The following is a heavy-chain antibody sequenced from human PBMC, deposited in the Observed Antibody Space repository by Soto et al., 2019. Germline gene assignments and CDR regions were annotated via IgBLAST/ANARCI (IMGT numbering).Heavy chain of an antibody. Sequence: QVQLVQSGAEVKKPGASVKLSCKASGYTFINYYIHWVRQAPGQGLEWMGIFNPTSGSTNYAQKFQGRVTLTMDTSTRTVYMELCSLRFDDTAVYYCARDLAAGDYWGQGTLVTVSS. CDR3: ARDLAAGDY. V-gene: IGHV1-46*01. CDR1: GYTFINYY. J-gene: IGHJ4*02. D-gene: IGHD6-13*01. CDR2: FNPTSGST.